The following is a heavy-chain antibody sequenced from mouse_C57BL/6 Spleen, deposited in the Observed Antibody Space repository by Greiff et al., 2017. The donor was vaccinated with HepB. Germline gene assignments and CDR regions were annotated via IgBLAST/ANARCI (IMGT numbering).Heavy chain of an antibody. CDR2: IYPGDGDT. CDR3: ARSGYGKGYFDV. CDR1: GYAFSSYW. Sequence: QVQLKQSGAELVKPGASVKISCKASGYAFSSYWMNWVKQRPGKGLEWIGQIYPGDGDTNDNGKFKGKATLTADKSSSTAYMQLSSLTSEDSAVYCCARSGYGKGYFDVWGTGTTVTVSS. J-gene: IGHJ1*03. V-gene: IGHV1-80*01. D-gene: IGHD2-10*02.